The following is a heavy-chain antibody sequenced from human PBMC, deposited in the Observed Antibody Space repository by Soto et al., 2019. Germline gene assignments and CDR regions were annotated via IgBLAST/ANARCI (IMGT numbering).Heavy chain of an antibody. V-gene: IGHV3-30*18. D-gene: IGHD1-1*01. CDR2: ISYDEINK. CDR1: GFTFSSYA. J-gene: IGHJ4*02. CDR3: AKSVYNWNDGFFDY. Sequence: GGSLRLSCAASGFTFSSYAMSWVRQAPGKGLEWVAIISYDEINKYYADSVKGRFTISRDNSKNTLYLQMNSLRAEDTAVYYCAKSVYNWNDGFFDYWGQGTLVTVSS.